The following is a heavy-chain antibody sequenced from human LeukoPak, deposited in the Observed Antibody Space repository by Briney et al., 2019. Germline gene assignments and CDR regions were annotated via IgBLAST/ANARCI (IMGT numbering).Heavy chain of an antibody. J-gene: IGHJ4*02. CDR3: ARDKPDGYDSSGYYYYFDY. CDR1: GFTLSNYN. D-gene: IGHD3-22*01. Sequence: GGSLRLSCAASGFTLSNYNMNWVRQAPGKGLEWVSSISGSSSYLFFADSVKGRFTISRDNTKNSLYLQMNSLRVDDTAVYYCARDKPDGYDSSGYYYYFDYWGQGTLVTVSS. CDR2: ISGSSSYL. V-gene: IGHV3-21*01.